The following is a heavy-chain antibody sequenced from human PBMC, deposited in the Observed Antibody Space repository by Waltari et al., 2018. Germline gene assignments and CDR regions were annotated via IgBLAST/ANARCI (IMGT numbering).Heavy chain of an antibody. CDR2: IYYSGST. V-gene: IGHV4-59*08. D-gene: IGHD5-18*01. Sequence: QVQLQESGPGLVKPSETLSLTCTVSGGSISSYYWSWIRQPPGKGLEWIGYIYYSGSTNYTPSRKSRVTISVDTSKNQFSLKLSSVTAADTAVYYCARLRYSYGYFDYWGQGTLVTVSS. CDR1: GGSISSYY. J-gene: IGHJ4*02. CDR3: ARLRYSYGYFDY.